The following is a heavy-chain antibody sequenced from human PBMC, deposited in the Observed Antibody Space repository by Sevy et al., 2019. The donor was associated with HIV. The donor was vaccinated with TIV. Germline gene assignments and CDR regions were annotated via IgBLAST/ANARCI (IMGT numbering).Heavy chain of an antibody. CDR1: GYSFTSYW. J-gene: IGHJ4*02. CDR3: ARPTAVAAEFDY. CDR2: IDPSDSYT. V-gene: IGHV5-10-1*01. Sequence: ESLKISCKGSGYSFTSYWISWVRQMPGKGLEWMGRIDPSDSYTNYSPSFQGHVTISADKSISTAYLQWSSLKASDTAMYYCARPTAVAAEFDYWGQGTLVTVSS. D-gene: IGHD6-19*01.